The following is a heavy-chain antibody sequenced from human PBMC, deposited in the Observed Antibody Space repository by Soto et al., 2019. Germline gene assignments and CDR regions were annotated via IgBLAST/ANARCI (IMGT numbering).Heavy chain of an antibody. J-gene: IGHJ5*02. CDR2: INAGNGNT. CDR1: GYTFTSYA. D-gene: IGHD6-13*01. Sequence: QVQLVQSGAEVKKPGASVKVSCKASGYTFTSYAMHWVRQAPGQRLEGMGWINAGNGNTKYSQKFQGRVTITRDTSASTAYMELSSLRSEDTAVYYCARDNGYSSSWTNWFDPWGQGTLVTVSS. CDR3: ARDNGYSSSWTNWFDP. V-gene: IGHV1-3*01.